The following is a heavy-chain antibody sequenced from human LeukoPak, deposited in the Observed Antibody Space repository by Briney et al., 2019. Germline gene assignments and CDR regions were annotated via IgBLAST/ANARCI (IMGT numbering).Heavy chain of an antibody. CDR2: IYYSGST. V-gene: IGHV4-39*07. Sequence: SETLSLTCTVSGGSISSSSYYWGWIRQPPGKGLEWIGSIYYSGSTYYNPSLKSRVTISVDTSKNQFSLKLGSVTAADTAVYYCARFIAARPVGFSGYSSSWGQGTLVTVSS. J-gene: IGHJ4*02. CDR1: GGSISSSSYY. CDR3: ARFIAARPVGFSGYSSS. D-gene: IGHD6-6*01.